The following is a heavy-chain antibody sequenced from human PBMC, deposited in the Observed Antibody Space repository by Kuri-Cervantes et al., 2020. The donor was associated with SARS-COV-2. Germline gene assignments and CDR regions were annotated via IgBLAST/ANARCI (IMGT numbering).Heavy chain of an antibody. V-gene: IGHV1-18*01. CDR1: GYTFTNYG. Sequence: ASVKVSCKASGYTFTNYGLNWVRQAPGQGLEWTGWISTYNGNTNYAQKLQGRVTMTTDTSTSTAYMELRSLRSDDPAVYYCARDLKVRGVIMALVDYWGQGTLVTVSS. D-gene: IGHD3-10*01. J-gene: IGHJ4*02. CDR2: ISTYNGNT. CDR3: ARDLKVRGVIMALVDY.